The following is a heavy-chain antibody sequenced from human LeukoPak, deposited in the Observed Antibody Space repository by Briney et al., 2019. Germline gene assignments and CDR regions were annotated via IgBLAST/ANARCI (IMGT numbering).Heavy chain of an antibody. CDR2: ISADGSNT. D-gene: IGHD2-2*01. J-gene: IGHJ6*04. CDR3: ARVLGGQATSSSSWDV. V-gene: IGHV3-74*01. Sequence: GGSLRLSCAASGFTFSRYWMHWVRQVPGKGLVWVSRISADGSNTDYADSVMGRFTVSRDNAKNTLYLQMNSLRAEDTAVYYCARVLGGQATSSSSWDVWGKGTTVTVSS. CDR1: GFTFSRYW.